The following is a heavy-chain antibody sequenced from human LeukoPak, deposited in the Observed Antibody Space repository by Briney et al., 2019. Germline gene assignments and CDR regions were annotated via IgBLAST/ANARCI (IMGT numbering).Heavy chain of an antibody. CDR3: ARAVVPAANYYYYYMDV. CDR1: GGTFSSYA. V-gene: IGHV1-69*05. J-gene: IGHJ6*03. CDR2: IIPIFGTA. D-gene: IGHD2-2*01. Sequence: ASVKVSCKASGGTFSSYAISWVRQAPGQGLEWMGGIIPIFGTANYAQKFQGRVTITTDESTSTAYTELSSLRSEDTAVYYCARAVVPAANYYYYYMDVWGKGTTVTVSS.